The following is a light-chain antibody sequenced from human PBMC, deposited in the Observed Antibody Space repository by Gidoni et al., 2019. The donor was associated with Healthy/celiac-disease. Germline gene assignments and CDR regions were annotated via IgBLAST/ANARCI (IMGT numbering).Light chain of an antibody. Sequence: QSALTQPPSASGSPGQSVTISCTGTSSDVGGYNYVSWYPQHPGKAPKLMIYEVSKRHSGVPDRFSGSKSGNTAYLTVSGLQAEDEADYYCSSYAGSNNLVFGGGTKLTVL. CDR2: EVS. CDR1: SSDVGGYNY. CDR3: SSYAGSNNLV. V-gene: IGLV2-8*01. J-gene: IGLJ2*01.